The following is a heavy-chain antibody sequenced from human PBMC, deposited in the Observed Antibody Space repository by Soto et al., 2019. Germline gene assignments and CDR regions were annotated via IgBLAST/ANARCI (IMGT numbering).Heavy chain of an antibody. CDR3: ASNFLVTTYYYYGMDV. V-gene: IGHV3-33*01. CDR1: GFTFSSYG. Sequence: QVQLVESGGGVVQPGRSLRLSCAASGFTFSSYGMHWVRQAPGKGLEWVAVIWYDGSNKYYADSVKGRFPISRDNSKNXLYLQMNSLRAEDTAVYYCASNFLVTTYYYYGMDVWGQGTTVTVSS. CDR2: IWYDGSNK. J-gene: IGHJ6*02. D-gene: IGHD3-9*01.